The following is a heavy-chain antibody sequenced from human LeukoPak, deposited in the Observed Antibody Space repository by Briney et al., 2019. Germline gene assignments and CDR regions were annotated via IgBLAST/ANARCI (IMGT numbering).Heavy chain of an antibody. CDR3: TRDLVRAGATAGDN. J-gene: IGHJ4*02. CDR2: INSDGSIT. CDR1: GFTFSSYW. V-gene: IGHV3-74*01. Sequence: GGSLSLSCAASGFTFSSYWMHWVRQAPGKGPVWVSRINSDGSITTYADSVKGRFTISRDNAKNTLYLQMNSLRAEDTAVYHCTRDLVRAGATAGDNWGQGTLVTVSS. D-gene: IGHD1-26*01.